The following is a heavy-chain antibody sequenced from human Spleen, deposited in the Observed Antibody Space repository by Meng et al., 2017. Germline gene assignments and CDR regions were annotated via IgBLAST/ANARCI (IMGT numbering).Heavy chain of an antibody. J-gene: IGHJ4*02. CDR2: IIPIFGTA. Sequence: SVKVSCKASGGTFSSYAISWVRQAPGQGLEWMGGIIPIFGTANYAQKFQGRVTMTTDTSTSTANMELRSLRSDDTAVYNCATEGGGVTMIVVVTFDYRSQGTLVTVSS. CDR3: ATEGGGVTMIVVVTFDY. D-gene: IGHD3-22*01. V-gene: IGHV1-69*05. CDR1: GGTFSSYA.